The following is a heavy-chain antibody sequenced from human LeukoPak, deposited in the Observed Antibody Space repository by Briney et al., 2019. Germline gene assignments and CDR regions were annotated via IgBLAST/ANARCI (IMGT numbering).Heavy chain of an antibody. D-gene: IGHD3-10*01. CDR1: GFTFSSYW. V-gene: IGHV3-74*01. CDR2: LSKDGTSA. CDR3: AKYGGGHGGYGSGSYYRALDY. Sequence: PGGSLRLSCAASGFTFSSYWMHWVRQAPGKGLEWVSRLSKDGTSADYADSVKGRFTISRDNSKNTLYLQMNSLRAEDTAVYYCAKYGGGHGGYGSGSYYRALDYWGQGTLVTVSS. J-gene: IGHJ4*02.